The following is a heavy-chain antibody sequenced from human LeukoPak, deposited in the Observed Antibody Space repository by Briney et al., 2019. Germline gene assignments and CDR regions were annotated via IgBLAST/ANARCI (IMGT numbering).Heavy chain of an antibody. Sequence: SETLSLTCTVSGGSISSYYWSWIRQPPGKGLEWIGYIYYSGSTNYNPSLKSRVTISVDTSKNQFSLKLSSVTAADTAVYYCASPLVDQGGDASDTWGQGTMVTVSS. V-gene: IGHV4-59*08. J-gene: IGHJ3*02. CDR3: ASPLVDQGGDASDT. CDR2: IYYSGST. CDR1: GGSISSYY. D-gene: IGHD2-8*02.